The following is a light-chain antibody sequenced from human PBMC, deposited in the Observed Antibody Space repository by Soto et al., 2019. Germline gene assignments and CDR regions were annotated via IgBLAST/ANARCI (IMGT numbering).Light chain of an antibody. Sequence: EIVLTQSPATLALSPGERATLSCRASQSVAGYLAWYQQKPGQAPRLLIYDASNRATGIPARFSGSRSGTDFSLTVSSLEPEDFAVYYCQQRSSWPLTFGGGTKVEIK. V-gene: IGKV3-11*01. CDR2: DAS. CDR3: QQRSSWPLT. CDR1: QSVAGY. J-gene: IGKJ4*01.